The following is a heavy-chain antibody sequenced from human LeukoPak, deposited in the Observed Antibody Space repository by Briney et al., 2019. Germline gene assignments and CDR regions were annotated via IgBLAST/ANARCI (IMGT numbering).Heavy chain of an antibody. J-gene: IGHJ4*02. CDR2: INPNSGGT. D-gene: IGHD3-3*01. V-gene: IGHV1-2*06. CDR3: ARGHRITIFGVVIIEGGDY. CDR1: GYTFTGYY. Sequence: ASVKVSCKASGYTFTGYYMHWVRQAPGQGLEWMGRINPNSGGTNYAQKFQGRVTMTRDTSISTAYMELSRLRSDDTAAYYCARGHRITIFGVVIIEGGDYWGQGTLVTVSS.